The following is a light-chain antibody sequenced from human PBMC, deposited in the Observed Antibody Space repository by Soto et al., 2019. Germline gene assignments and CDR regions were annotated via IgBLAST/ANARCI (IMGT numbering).Light chain of an antibody. Sequence: QSALAQPASVSGSPGQSIAIACTGTSSDVGRYDYVSWYQQHPGKAPKLMIYDVTIRPSGISNRFSGSKSANTASLTISGLQAEDEADYYCSSYTTSSTVVFGGGTKLTVL. CDR3: SSYTTSSTVV. J-gene: IGLJ2*01. CDR2: DVT. V-gene: IGLV2-14*03. CDR1: SSDVGRYDY.